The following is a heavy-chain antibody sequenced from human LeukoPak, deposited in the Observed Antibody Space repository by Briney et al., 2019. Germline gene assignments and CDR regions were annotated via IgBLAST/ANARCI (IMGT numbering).Heavy chain of an antibody. J-gene: IGHJ4*02. D-gene: IGHD6-25*01. Sequence: PSETLSLTCAVYGGSFSGYYWSWIRQPPGKGLEWIGNIYYTGNTYYNSSLLSRVTISLDTSKTQFSLRLRSVTAADTAVYYCARYGSGFDYWGQGTLVTVSS. V-gene: IGHV4-34*01. CDR1: GGSFSGYY. CDR2: IYYTGNT. CDR3: ARYGSGFDY.